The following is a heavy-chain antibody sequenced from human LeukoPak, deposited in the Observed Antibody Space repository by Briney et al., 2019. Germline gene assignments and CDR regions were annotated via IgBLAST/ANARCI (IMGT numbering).Heavy chain of an antibody. Sequence: GGSLRLSCAASGFTFSSYSMNWVRQAPGKGLEWVGRIKSKTDGGTTDYAAPVKGRFTISRDDSKNTLYLQMNSLKTEDTAVYYCTTDPFYYYDSSGLNYMDVWGKGTTVTVSS. J-gene: IGHJ6*03. D-gene: IGHD3-22*01. CDR1: GFTFSSYS. CDR2: IKSKTDGGTT. V-gene: IGHV3-15*01. CDR3: TTDPFYYYDSSGLNYMDV.